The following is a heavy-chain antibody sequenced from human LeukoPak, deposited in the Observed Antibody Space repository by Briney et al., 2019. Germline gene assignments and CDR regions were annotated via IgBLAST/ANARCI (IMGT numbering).Heavy chain of an antibody. D-gene: IGHD2-2*01. CDR2: VFYSGNT. V-gene: IGHV4-59*08. J-gene: IGHJ4*02. CDR1: GGSLTGYF. CDR3: ARQGTITYAYFDY. Sequence: NSSETLSLTCTVSGGSLTGYFWSWIRQPPGKGLEWLGYVFYSGNTRYNPSLESRVTTPADTSKNQFSLRLTSVTAADTAVYYCARQGTITYAYFDYWSQGTLVTVSS.